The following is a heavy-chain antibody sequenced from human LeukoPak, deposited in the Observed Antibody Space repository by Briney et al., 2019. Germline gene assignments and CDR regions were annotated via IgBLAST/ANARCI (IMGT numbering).Heavy chain of an antibody. CDR2: IYTSGST. Sequence: PSETLSLTCTVSGGSISSGGYYWSWIRQPAGKGLEWIGRIYTSGSTNYNPSLKSRVTISIDTSKNQFSLKLSSVTAADTAVYYCARGKCDILTGCPDTLDTFDIWGQGTMVTVSS. CDR1: GGSISSGGYY. CDR3: ARGKCDILTGCPDTLDTFDI. V-gene: IGHV4-61*02. J-gene: IGHJ3*02. D-gene: IGHD3-9*01.